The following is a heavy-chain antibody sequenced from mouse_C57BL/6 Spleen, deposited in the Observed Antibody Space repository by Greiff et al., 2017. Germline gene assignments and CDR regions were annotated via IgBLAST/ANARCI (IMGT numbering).Heavy chain of an antibody. CDR3: AISTTGVAGLPMDY. Sequence: EVQVVESGGGLVKPGGSLKLSCAASGFTFSDYGMHWVRQAPEKGLEWVAYISSGSSTNNYADTLKGRFTISRDNAKNTLFLKMTRLRCEDTAMYYCAISTTGVAGLPMDYWGQGTSVTVSS. CDR1: GFTFSDYG. V-gene: IGHV5-17*01. CDR2: ISSGSSTN. D-gene: IGHD1-1*01. J-gene: IGHJ4*01.